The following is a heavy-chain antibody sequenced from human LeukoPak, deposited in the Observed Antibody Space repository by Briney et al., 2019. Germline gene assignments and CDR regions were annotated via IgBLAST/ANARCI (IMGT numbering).Heavy chain of an antibody. Sequence: GGSLRLSCAASGFTFSSYAMHWVCQAPGKGLEWVAVISYDGSNKYYADSVKGRFTISRDNSKNTLYLQMNSLGAEDTAMYYCARHFSYATWGDYWGQGTLVTVSS. CDR1: GFTFSSYA. CDR3: ARHFSYATWGDY. J-gene: IGHJ4*02. D-gene: IGHD2-2*01. CDR2: ISYDGSNK. V-gene: IGHV3-30-3*01.